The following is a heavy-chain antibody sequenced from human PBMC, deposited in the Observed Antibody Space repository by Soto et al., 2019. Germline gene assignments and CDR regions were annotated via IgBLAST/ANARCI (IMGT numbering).Heavy chain of an antibody. CDR3: AKRYYYDGSGPYGMDV. CDR2: ISASGGTT. D-gene: IGHD3-22*01. J-gene: IGHJ6*02. Sequence: EVQLLESGGGLVQPGGSLRVSCADSGFTFSSDGMRWVRQAPGKGLEWVSAISASGGTTYYVDSVKGRFTISRDNSKNTLFLQMNSLRAEDTAVYYCAKRYYYDGSGPYGMDVWGQGTTVIVSS. CDR1: GFTFSSDG. V-gene: IGHV3-23*01.